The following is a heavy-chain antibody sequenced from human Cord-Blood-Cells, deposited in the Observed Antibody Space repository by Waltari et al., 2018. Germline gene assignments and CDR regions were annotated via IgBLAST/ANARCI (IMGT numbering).Heavy chain of an antibody. Sequence: QVQLQHWGAGLLKPSETLSLTCAVYGGSFSGYYWSWIRQPPGMGLEWIGEINHSGSTNYHPSLKSRVTISVDTSKNQFSLKLSSVTAADTAVYYCARGGMVRGVAPYYYYGMDVWGQGTTVTVSS. J-gene: IGHJ6*02. CDR1: GGSFSGYY. CDR3: ARGGMVRGVAPYYYYGMDV. V-gene: IGHV4-34*01. D-gene: IGHD3-10*01. CDR2: INHSGST.